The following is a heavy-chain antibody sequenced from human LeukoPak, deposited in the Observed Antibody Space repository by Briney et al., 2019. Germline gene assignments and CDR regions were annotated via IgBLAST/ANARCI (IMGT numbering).Heavy chain of an antibody. CDR1: GVSISGYY. CDR2: IYYSGST. D-gene: IGHD2-15*01. Sequence: SETLSLTCTVSGVSISGYYWSWIRQPPGKGLEWIGYIYYSGSTNYNPSLKSRVTISVDTSKNQFSLRLSSVTAADTAVYYCARDLGSGGWMDYWGQGTLVTVSS. V-gene: IGHV4-59*01. CDR3: ARDLGSGGWMDY. J-gene: IGHJ4*02.